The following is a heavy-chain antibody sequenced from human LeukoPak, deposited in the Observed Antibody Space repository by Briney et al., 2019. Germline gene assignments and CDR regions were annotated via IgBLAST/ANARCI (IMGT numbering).Heavy chain of an antibody. CDR3: GTSRWSGVVDS. D-gene: IGHD3-3*01. V-gene: IGHV3-7*01. CDR1: GFIFSGYW. CDR2: IKQDGSVK. J-gene: IGHJ5*01. Sequence: GGSLRLSCAASGFIFSGYWMTWVRQAPGKGLEWVANIKQDGSVKYYVDSVKGRFTISRDNAKNSLYLQMNSLRAEDTAVYYCGTSRWSGVVDSWGQGTLVTVSS.